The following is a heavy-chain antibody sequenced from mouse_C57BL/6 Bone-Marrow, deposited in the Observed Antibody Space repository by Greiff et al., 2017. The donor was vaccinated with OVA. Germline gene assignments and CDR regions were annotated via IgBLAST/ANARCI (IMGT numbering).Heavy chain of an antibody. CDR2: ISYDGSN. Sequence: EVQLQQSGPGLVKPSQSLSLTCSVTGYSITSGYYWNWLRQFPGNKLEWMGYISYDGSNNYNPSLKNRISITRDTSKNQFFLKLNSVTTEDTATYYCARRGLRRRIDYWGQGTTLTVSS. D-gene: IGHD2-4*01. CDR3: ARRGLRRRIDY. J-gene: IGHJ2*01. CDR1: GYSITSGYY. V-gene: IGHV3-6*01.